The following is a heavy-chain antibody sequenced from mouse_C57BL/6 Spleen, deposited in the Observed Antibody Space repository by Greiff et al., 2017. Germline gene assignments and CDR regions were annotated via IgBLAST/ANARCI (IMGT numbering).Heavy chain of an antibody. CDR1: GFTFSSYT. J-gene: IGHJ1*03. V-gene: IGHV5-9*01. CDR2: ISGGGGNT. Sequence: EVMLVESGGGLVKPGGSLKLSCAASGFTFSSYTMSWVRQTPEKRLEWVATISGGGGNTYYPDSVKGRFTISRDNAKNTLYLQMSSLRSEDTALYYCARRNYGSSWYFGVWGTGTTVTVSS. D-gene: IGHD1-1*01. CDR3: ARRNYGSSWYFGV.